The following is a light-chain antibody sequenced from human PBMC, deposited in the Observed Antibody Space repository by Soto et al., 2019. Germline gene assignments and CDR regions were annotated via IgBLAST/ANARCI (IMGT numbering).Light chain of an antibody. CDR2: DVS. V-gene: IGLV2-14*03. CDR3: SSYTSSTTLVV. J-gene: IGLJ2*01. Sequence: QSALTQPASVSGSPGQSITISCSGTSSDVGGYNYVSWYQQHPGKAPKLMIFDVSDRPSGVSYRFSGSKSGNTASLTIYGLQAEDEADYYCSSYTSSTTLVVFGGGTKLTVL. CDR1: SSDVGGYNY.